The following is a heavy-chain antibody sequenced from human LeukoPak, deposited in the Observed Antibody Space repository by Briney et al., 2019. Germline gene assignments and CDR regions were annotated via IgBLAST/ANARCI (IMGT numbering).Heavy chain of an antibody. D-gene: IGHD3-10*01. J-gene: IGHJ4*02. CDR2: IFHTGHT. CDR1: GGSISSGDFP. CDR3: ARGFYGAGSHFDY. Sequence: SETLSLTCAVSGGSISSGDFPWSWIRQPPGKGLEWIGYIFHTGHTSYNPSHKSRVTISVDMSKNQLSLRLTSVTAADTAVYYCARGFYGAGSHFDYWGQGTLVTVSS. V-gene: IGHV4-30-2*01.